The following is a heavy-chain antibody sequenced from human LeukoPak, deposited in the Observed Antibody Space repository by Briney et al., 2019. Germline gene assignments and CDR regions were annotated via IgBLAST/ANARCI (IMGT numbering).Heavy chain of an antibody. CDR2: IYYSGST. D-gene: IGHD5-12*01. CDR1: GGSISSSSYY. J-gene: IGHJ4*02. CDR3: ARNSGYDYLSY. Sequence: SETLSLTCTVSGGSISSSSYYWGWIRQPPGKGLEWIGSIYYSGSTYYNPSLKSRVTISVDTSKNQFSLKLSSVTAADTAVYYCARNSGYDYLSYWGQGTLVTVSS. V-gene: IGHV4-39*07.